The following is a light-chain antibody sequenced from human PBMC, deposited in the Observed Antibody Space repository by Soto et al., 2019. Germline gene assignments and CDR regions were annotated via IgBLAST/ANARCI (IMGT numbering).Light chain of an antibody. Sequence: QPASVSGSPGQSITISCSGTSSDVGGYNYVSWYQHHPGKAPKLLIYEVTNRPSGVSNRFSGSKSGNTASLTISGLQAEDEAAYYCKSYTSISTWVFGGGTKVTVL. CDR3: KSYTSISTWV. CDR1: SSDVGGYNY. J-gene: IGLJ3*02. CDR2: EVT. V-gene: IGLV2-14*01.